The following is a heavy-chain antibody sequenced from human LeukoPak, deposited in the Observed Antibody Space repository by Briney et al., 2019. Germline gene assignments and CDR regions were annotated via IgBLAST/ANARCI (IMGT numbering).Heavy chain of an antibody. Sequence: PSETLSLTCTVSGGSISSYYWSWIRQPSGKGLEWIGYIYYSGSTNYNPSLKSRVTISVDTSKNQFSLKLSSVTAADTAVYYCARAVVVVAASWFDPWGQGTLVTVSS. V-gene: IGHV4-59*01. J-gene: IGHJ5*02. D-gene: IGHD2-15*01. CDR2: IYYSGST. CDR3: ARAVVVVAASWFDP. CDR1: GGSISSYY.